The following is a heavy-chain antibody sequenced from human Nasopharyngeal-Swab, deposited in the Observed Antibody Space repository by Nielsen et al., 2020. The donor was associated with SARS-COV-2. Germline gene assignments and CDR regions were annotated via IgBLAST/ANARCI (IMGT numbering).Heavy chain of an antibody. CDR1: GFTFSDYY. CDR3: ARDTHYYGSGSSFYGMDV. Sequence: GESLKISCAASGFTFSDYYMSWIRQAPGKGLEWVSYISSSGSTIYYADSVKGRFTISMDNAKNSLYLQMNSLRAEDTAVYYCARDTHYYGSGSSFYGMDVWGQGTTVTVSS. D-gene: IGHD3-10*01. V-gene: IGHV3-11*04. CDR2: ISSSGSTI. J-gene: IGHJ6*02.